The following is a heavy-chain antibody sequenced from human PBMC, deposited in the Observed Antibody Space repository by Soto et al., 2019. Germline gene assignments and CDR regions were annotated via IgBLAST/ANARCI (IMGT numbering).Heavy chain of an antibody. Sequence: SETLSLTCTVSGGSISSYYWSWIRQRAGKGLEWIGRIYTSGITNYNPSLKIRVTMSVDTSKNQFSLKLSSVTAADTAVYYCARDPAVAGNWFDPWGQGTLVTVSS. CDR3: ARDPAVAGNWFDP. D-gene: IGHD6-19*01. J-gene: IGHJ5*02. CDR1: GGSISSYY. CDR2: IYTSGIT. V-gene: IGHV4-4*07.